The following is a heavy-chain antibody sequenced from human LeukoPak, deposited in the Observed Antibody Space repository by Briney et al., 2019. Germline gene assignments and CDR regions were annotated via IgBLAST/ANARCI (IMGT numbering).Heavy chain of an antibody. Sequence: GGSLRLSCAASGFTFSVYYMSWIRQAPGKGLEWVSCISGCGSYTNYADSVKGRFTISRDNAKNSLYLQMNSLRAEDTAVYYCARGDSYNAFDHWGQGTLVTVSS. V-gene: IGHV3-11*06. J-gene: IGHJ4*02. CDR1: GFTFSVYY. CDR3: ARGDSYNAFDH. CDR2: ISGCGSYT. D-gene: IGHD5-24*01.